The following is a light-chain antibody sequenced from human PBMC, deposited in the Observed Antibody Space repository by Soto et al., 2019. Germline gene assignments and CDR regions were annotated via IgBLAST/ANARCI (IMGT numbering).Light chain of an antibody. Sequence: SAPSAAGGDRVTIACRASHNIRNSLNWYQQEPGKAPKFLIYASSSLQSGVPSRFSGSASGTDFTLSIISLQPDHFATYKSLPSAIFAAFGQGTKVDIK. CDR2: ASS. J-gene: IGKJ1*01. V-gene: IGKV1-39*01. CDR3: LPSAIFAA. CDR1: HNIRNS.